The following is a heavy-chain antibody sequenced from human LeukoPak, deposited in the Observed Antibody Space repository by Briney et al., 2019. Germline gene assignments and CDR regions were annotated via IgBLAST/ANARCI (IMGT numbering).Heavy chain of an antibody. CDR2: LSYDGRKE. D-gene: IGHD6-13*01. Sequence: PGRSLRLSCAASGFTFSNYAMHWVRQAPGKGLEWVGVLSYDGRKEHCADSVRGRFTVSRDNTKNTLYLQMNSLRAEDTAVYYCAKGTIAAAGVFDYWGQGTLVTVSS. CDR3: AKGTIAAAGVFDY. CDR1: GFTFSNYA. J-gene: IGHJ4*02. V-gene: IGHV3-30*04.